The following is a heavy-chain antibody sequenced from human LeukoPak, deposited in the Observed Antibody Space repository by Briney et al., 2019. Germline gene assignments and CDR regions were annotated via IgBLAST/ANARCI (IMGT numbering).Heavy chain of an antibody. CDR3: ARGGGYFFDY. J-gene: IGHJ4*02. D-gene: IGHD5-24*01. CDR2: IWYDGSSK. V-gene: IGHV3-33*01. Sequence: GGSLRLSCAASGFTFSSYGMHWVRQAPGKGLEWVAVIWYDGSSKYYADSVKGRFTISRDNAKNSLYLQMNSLRAEDTAVYYCARGGGYFFDYLGQGTLVTVSS. CDR1: GFTFSSYG.